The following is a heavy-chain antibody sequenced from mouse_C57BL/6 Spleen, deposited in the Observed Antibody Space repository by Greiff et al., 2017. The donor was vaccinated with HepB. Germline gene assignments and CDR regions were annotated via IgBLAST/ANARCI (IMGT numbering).Heavy chain of an antibody. CDR3: ARGGYDYWYFDV. D-gene: IGHD2-3*01. J-gene: IGHJ1*03. V-gene: IGHV1-4*01. CDR1: GYTFTSYT. Sequence: VQLQQSGAELARPGASVKMSCKASGYTFTSYTMHWVKQRPGQGLEWIGYINPSSGYTKYNQKFKDKATLTADKSSSTAYMQLSSLTSEDSAVFYCARGGYDYWYFDVWCTGTTVTVSS. CDR2: INPSSGYT.